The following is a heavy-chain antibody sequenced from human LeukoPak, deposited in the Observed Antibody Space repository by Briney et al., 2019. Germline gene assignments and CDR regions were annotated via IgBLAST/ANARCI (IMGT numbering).Heavy chain of an antibody. V-gene: IGHV4-39*01. CDR1: GGSISSSTYY. Sequence: PSETLSLTCTVSGGSISSSTYYWGWVRQPPGKGLEWIGSIHYSGSTYYNPPLRSRVTITGDTSKNHLSLKLSSVTAADSAVYFCARQLRTLYSLAYWGQGTLVTVFS. CDR2: IHYSGST. CDR3: ARQLRTLYSLAY. D-gene: IGHD2-8*01. J-gene: IGHJ4*02.